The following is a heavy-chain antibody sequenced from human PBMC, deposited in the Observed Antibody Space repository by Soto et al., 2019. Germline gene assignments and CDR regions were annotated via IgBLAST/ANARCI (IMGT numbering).Heavy chain of an antibody. CDR1: GYTFTGYY. CDR3: ARAPFSSSCYGPHYYYYYGMDV. CDR2: INPNSGGT. D-gene: IGHD6-13*01. Sequence: ASVKVSCKASGYTFTGYYMHWVRQAPGQGLEWMGWINPNSGGTNYAQKFQGWVTMTRDTSISTAYMELSRLRSDDTAVYYCARAPFSSSCYGPHYYYYYGMDVWGQGTTVTVSS. V-gene: IGHV1-2*04. J-gene: IGHJ6*02.